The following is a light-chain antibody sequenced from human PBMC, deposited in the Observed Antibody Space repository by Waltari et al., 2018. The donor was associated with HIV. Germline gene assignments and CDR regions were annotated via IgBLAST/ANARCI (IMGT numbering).Light chain of an antibody. CDR1: TSNIGYTL. CDR3: ATWDSSLNALL. V-gene: IGLV1-51*01. J-gene: IGLJ2*01. CDR2: DDT. Sequence: QSVLTQPPSVSATPGQRVTISCSGGTSNIGYTLVPWYQHIPGTAPKLLIYDDTERPSGIPDRFSGSRSGTSATLGITGLQTGDEADYYCATWDSSLNALLFGGGTKLTAL.